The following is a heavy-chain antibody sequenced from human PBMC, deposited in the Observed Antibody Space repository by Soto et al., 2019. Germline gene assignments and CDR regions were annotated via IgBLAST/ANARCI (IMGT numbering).Heavy chain of an antibody. V-gene: IGHV3-21*06. CDR1: GFTFTRYS. Sequence: PGGSLRLSCAASGFTFTRYSMNWVRQAPGKGLEWVSSISSTTNYIYYGDSMKGRFTISRDNAKNSLYLQMNSLRAEDTAVYYCSRTLAHPFNWFDPWGQGTLVTVSS. J-gene: IGHJ5*02. CDR3: SRTLAHPFNWFDP. CDR2: ISSTTNYI.